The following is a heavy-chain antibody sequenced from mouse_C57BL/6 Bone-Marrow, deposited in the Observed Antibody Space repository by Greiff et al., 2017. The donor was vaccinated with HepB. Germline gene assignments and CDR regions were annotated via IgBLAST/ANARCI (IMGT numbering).Heavy chain of an antibody. V-gene: IGHV1-50*01. J-gene: IGHJ1*03. CDR1: GYTFTSYW. Sequence: VQLQQSGAELARPGASVKMSCKASGYTFTSYWMQWVKQRPGQGLEWIGEIDPSDSYTNYNQKFKGKATLTVDTSSSTAYMQLSSLTSEDSAVYYCALIITTVDFDVWGTGTTVTVSS. CDR2: IDPSDSYT. D-gene: IGHD1-1*01. CDR3: ALIITTVDFDV.